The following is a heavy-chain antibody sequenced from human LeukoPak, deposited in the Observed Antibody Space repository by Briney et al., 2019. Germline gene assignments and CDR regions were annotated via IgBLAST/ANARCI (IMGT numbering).Heavy chain of an antibody. D-gene: IGHD6-6*01. CDR1: GCTFSDYY. CDR3: ARAIAARKEYFDY. V-gene: IGHV4-4*07. CDR2: IYTSGST. Sequence: GSLRLSCAASGCTFSDYYMSWIRQPAGKGLEGIGRIYTSGSTNYNPSLQSRVTISVDTSKNQCSLKLSSVTAADTAVYYCARAIAARKEYFDYWGQGTLVTVSA. J-gene: IGHJ4*02.